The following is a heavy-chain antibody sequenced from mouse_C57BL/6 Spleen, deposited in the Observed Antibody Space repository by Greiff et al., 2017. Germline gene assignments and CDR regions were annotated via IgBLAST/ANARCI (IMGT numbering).Heavy chain of an antibody. CDR1: GYTFTTYP. V-gene: IGHV1-47*01. D-gene: IGHD1-1*01. Sequence: QVHVKQSGAELVKPGASVKMSCKASGYTFTTYPIEWMKQNHGKSLEWIGNFHPYNDDTKYNEKFKGKATLTVEKSSSTVYLELSRLTSDDSAVYYCARGARYDCGSSYPLFDYWGQGTTLTVSS. J-gene: IGHJ2*01. CDR3: ARGARYDCGSSYPLFDY. CDR2: FHPYNDDT.